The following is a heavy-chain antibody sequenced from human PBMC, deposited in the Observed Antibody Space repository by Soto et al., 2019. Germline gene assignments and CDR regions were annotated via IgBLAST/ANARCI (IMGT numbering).Heavy chain of an antibody. CDR3: ARAPGGFYDFWSGYSRLNFDY. D-gene: IGHD3-3*01. CDR1: GFTFSSYS. Sequence: GESLRLSCAASGFTFSSYSMNWVRQAPGKGLEWDSSISSSSSYIYYADSVEGRFTISRDNAKNSLYLQMNSLRAEDTAVYYCARAPGGFYDFWSGYSRLNFDYWGQGTLVTVSS. CDR2: ISSSSSYI. J-gene: IGHJ4*02. V-gene: IGHV3-21*01.